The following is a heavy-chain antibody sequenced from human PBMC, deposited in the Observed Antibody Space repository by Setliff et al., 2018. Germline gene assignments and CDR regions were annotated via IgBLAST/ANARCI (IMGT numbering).Heavy chain of an antibody. J-gene: IGHJ4*02. V-gene: IGHV3-30*02. Sequence: GGSLRLSCVASGFTFSSSGMNWVRQAPGKGLEWVAFTRDDGSKKDCADSVKGRFTISRDNSKNTLYLEMSSLRVEDTAVYYCAKDGWLVYYAYFDYWGQGTLVTVSS. D-gene: IGHD6-19*01. CDR1: GFTFSSSG. CDR2: TRDDGSKK. CDR3: AKDGWLVYYAYFDY.